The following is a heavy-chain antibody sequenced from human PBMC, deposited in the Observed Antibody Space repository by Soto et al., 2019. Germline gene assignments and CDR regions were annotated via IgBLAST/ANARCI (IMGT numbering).Heavy chain of an antibody. Sequence: QVQLQQWGAGLLKHSETLSLTCAVYGGSFSGYYWSWIRQPPGKGLEWIGEINHSGSTNYNPSLKSRVTISVDTSKNQFSLKLSSVTAADTAVYYCHGTAMAQGVDYWGQGTLVTVSS. J-gene: IGHJ4*02. CDR2: INHSGST. CDR3: HGTAMAQGVDY. V-gene: IGHV4-34*01. CDR1: GGSFSGYY. D-gene: IGHD5-18*01.